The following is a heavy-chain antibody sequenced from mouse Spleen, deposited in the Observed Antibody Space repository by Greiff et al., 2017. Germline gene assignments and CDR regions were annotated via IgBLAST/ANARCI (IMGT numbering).Heavy chain of an antibody. CDR3: ARVGNWDWFAY. CDR2: INYDGSST. J-gene: IGHJ3*01. V-gene: IGHV5-16*01. CDR1: GFTFSDYY. D-gene: IGHD4-1*01. Sequence: EVKVVESEGGLVQPGSSMKLSCTASGFTFSDYYMAWVRQVPEKGLEWVANINYDGSSTYYLDSLKSRFIISRDNAKNILYLQMSSLKSEDTATYYCARVGNWDWFAYWGQGTLVTVSA.